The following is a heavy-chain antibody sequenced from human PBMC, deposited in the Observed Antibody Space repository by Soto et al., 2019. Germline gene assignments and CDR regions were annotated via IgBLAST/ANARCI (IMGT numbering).Heavy chain of an antibody. Sequence: SETLSLTCTVSGGSISSGGYYWSWIRQHPGKGLEWIGYIYYSGSTYYNPSLKSRVTISVDTSKNQFSLKLSSVTAADTAVYYCASGIAAANWFDPWGQGTLVTVSS. CDR2: IYYSGST. V-gene: IGHV4-31*03. CDR1: GGSISSGGYY. D-gene: IGHD6-13*01. J-gene: IGHJ5*02. CDR3: ASGIAAANWFDP.